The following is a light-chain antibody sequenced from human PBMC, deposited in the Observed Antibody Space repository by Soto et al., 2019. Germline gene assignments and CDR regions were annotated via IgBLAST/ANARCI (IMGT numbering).Light chain of an antibody. J-gene: IGKJ3*01. CDR3: QQYNDWPPFT. V-gene: IGKV3-15*01. CDR2: VAS. CDR1: QNVNTN. Sequence: EIVMTQSPATLSVSPGERATLFCRASQNVNTNLAWYQQRPGQAPRLLIYVASTRATGIPARFSGSGSGTEFTLIISGLQSEDLAVYYCQQYNDWPPFTFGPGTKVDIK.